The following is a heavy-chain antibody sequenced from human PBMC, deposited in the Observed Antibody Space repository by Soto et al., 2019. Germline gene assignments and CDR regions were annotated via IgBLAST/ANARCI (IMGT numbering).Heavy chain of an antibody. CDR2: ISYDGSNK. Sequence: SLRLFCAASGFTFSSYVMHVVRQAPGKGLEWVAVISYDGSNKYYADSVKGRFTISRDNSKNTLYLQMNSLRAEDTAVYYCAKDTGGATLSFDYWGQGTLVTVSS. D-gene: IGHD1-26*01. J-gene: IGHJ4*02. CDR3: AKDTGGATLSFDY. CDR1: GFTFSSYV. V-gene: IGHV3-30*18.